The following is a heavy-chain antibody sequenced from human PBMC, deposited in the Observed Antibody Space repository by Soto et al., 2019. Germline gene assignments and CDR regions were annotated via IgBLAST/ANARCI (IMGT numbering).Heavy chain of an antibody. CDR1: GYSFTSYW. CDR2: IYPGDSDT. Sequence: GESLKISCKGSGYSFTSYWIGWVRQMPGKGLEWMGIIYPGDSDTRYSPSFQGQVTISADKSISTAYPQWSSLKASDTAMYYCARHRQYSKYYYYGMDVWGQGTTVTVSS. CDR3: ARHRQYSKYYYYGMDV. V-gene: IGHV5-51*01. D-gene: IGHD1-26*01. J-gene: IGHJ6*02.